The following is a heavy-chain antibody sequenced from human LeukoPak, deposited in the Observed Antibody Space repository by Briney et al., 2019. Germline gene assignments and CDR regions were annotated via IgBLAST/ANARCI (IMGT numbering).Heavy chain of an antibody. V-gene: IGHV4-59*08. J-gene: IGHJ2*01. CDR1: GGSISSYY. D-gene: IGHD5-18*01. Sequence: PSETLSLTCTVSGGSISSYYWSWIRQPPGKGLEWIGYIYYSGSTNYNPSLKSRVTISVDTSKNQFSLNLSSVTAADTAVYYCARTTMVYNWYFDLWGRGTLVTVSS. CDR2: IYYSGST. CDR3: ARTTMVYNWYFDL.